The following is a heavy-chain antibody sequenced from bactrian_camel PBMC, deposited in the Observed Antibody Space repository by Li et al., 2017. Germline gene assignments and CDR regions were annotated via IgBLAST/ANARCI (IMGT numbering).Heavy chain of an antibody. CDR2: ITNDGLT. Sequence: VQLVESGGGSVRAGGSLSLSCTYTRRPNYVTWFRQGGNGREGVAAITNDGLTSYRDSVKGRFTISRDNVEHALYLQMNSLQPEDTAMYYCATFRPCMSARQALNELQSTLPLGHGTQVTVS. D-gene: IGHD3*01. CDR1: YTRRPNY. V-gene: IGHV3S42*01. J-gene: IGHJ4*01.